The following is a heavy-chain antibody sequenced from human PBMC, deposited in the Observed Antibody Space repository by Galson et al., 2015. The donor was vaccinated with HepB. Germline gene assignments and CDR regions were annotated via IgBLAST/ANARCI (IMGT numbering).Heavy chain of an antibody. V-gene: IGHV2-70*11. Sequence: PALVKPTQTLTLTCTFSGFSLSTSGMCVSWIRQPPGKALEWLARIDWDDDKYYSTSLKTRLTISKDTSKNQVVLTMTNMDPVDTATYYCAHADISLGGFDPWGQGTLVTVSS. CDR2: IDWDDDK. CDR1: GFSLSTSGMC. CDR3: AHADISLGGFDP. D-gene: IGHD3-3*02. J-gene: IGHJ5*02.